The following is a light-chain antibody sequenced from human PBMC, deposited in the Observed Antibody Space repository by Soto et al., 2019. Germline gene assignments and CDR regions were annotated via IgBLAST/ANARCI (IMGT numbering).Light chain of an antibody. J-gene: IGKJ4*01. CDR3: LQDYNYPLT. CDR2: ATS. V-gene: IGKV1-6*01. Sequence: AIQMTQFPSSLSTSVGDRVTITCRASQGIRSDLGWYQQRPGKAPKLLIYATSNLQRGVPSRFSGSGSGTDFTLTSTSLQTEDFATYYCLQDYNYPLTFGEGTKVEI. CDR1: QGIRSD.